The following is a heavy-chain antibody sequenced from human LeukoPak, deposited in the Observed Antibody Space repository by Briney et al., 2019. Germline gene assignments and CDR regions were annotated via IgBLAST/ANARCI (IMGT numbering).Heavy chain of an antibody. Sequence: GGSLRLSCAASGFTFSTYGMHWVRQAPGKGLEWVAVISYDGSNKYFADSVKGRFTISRDNSKNTLYLQMNSLRAGDTAVYYCAKDFLSYNWNYVLDYWGQGTLVTVSS. CDR1: GFTFSTYG. CDR2: ISYDGSNK. V-gene: IGHV3-30*18. D-gene: IGHD1-7*01. J-gene: IGHJ4*02. CDR3: AKDFLSYNWNYVLDY.